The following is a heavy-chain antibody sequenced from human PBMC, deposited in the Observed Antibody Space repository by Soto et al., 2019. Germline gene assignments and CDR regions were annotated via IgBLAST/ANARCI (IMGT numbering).Heavy chain of an antibody. CDR1: GFTFSSYS. CDR2: ISSSSSYI. D-gene: IGHD3-10*01. V-gene: IGHV3-21*01. J-gene: IGHJ4*02. CDR3: ASVPPRITMVRGVMYYFDY. Sequence: EVQLVESGGGLVKPGGSLRLSCAASGFTFSSYSMNWVRQAPGKGLEWVSSISSSSSYIYYADSVKGRFTISRDNAKNSLYLQMNSLRAEDTAVYYCASVPPRITMVRGVMYYFDYWGQGTLVTVSS.